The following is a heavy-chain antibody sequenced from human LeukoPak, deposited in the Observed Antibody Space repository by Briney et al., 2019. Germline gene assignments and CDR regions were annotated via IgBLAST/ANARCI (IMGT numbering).Heavy chain of an antibody. V-gene: IGHV3-21*01. CDR2: ISSSSSYI. CDR1: GFTFSSYS. Sequence: GGSLRLSCAASGFTFSSYSMNWVRQAPGKGLEWVSSISSSSSYIYYADSVKGRFTISRDNAKNSLYLQMNSLRAEDTAVYYCARAVRYSSSFNYYYYMDVWGKGTTVTVSS. CDR3: ARAVRYSSSFNYYYYMDV. D-gene: IGHD6-13*01. J-gene: IGHJ6*03.